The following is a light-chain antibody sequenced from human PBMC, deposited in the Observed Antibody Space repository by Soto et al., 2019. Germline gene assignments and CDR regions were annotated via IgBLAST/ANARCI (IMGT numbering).Light chain of an antibody. CDR3: KHYDSSYT. CDR2: GAS. Sequence: EIVLTQSPGTLSLSPGERATLSCRASQTITNNYLAWYQQQPCEAPLLVMSGASSRATGIPDRFSGGGCETDFPLTISILAHEDFAVYYCKHYDSSYTFGQGTKLEIK. V-gene: IGKV3-20*01. J-gene: IGKJ2*01. CDR1: QTITNNY.